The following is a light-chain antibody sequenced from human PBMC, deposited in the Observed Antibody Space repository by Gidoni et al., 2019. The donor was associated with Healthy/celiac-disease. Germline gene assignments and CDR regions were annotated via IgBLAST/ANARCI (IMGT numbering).Light chain of an antibody. CDR2: AAS. CDR3: QQYGSSPRT. CDR1: QSVSSSY. V-gene: IGKV3-20*01. J-gene: IGKJ1*01. Sequence: SQSVSSSYLAWYQQKPGQAPKLLIYAASSRATGIPDRFSGSGSGTDFTLTISRLEPEDFAVYYCQQYGSSPRTFGQGTKVEIK.